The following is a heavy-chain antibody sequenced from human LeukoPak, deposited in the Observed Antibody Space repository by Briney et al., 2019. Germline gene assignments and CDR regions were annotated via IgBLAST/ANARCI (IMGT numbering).Heavy chain of an antibody. CDR3: ARHAAYFYYGMDV. CDR2: IYCSGGT. CDR1: VGSLSSYY. V-gene: IGHV4-59*08. Sequence: PGTLSLTCTVSVGSLSSYYRSWIRQPPGKRLEWIGDIYCSGGTTNNPALKSGVTISVDTSQNHFSLKLSSGTAADTAVYYCARHAAYFYYGMDVWGQGTTVTVSS. J-gene: IGHJ6*02.